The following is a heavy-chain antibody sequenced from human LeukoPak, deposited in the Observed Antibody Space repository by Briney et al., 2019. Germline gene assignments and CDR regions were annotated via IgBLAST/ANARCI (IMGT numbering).Heavy chain of an antibody. Sequence: ASVKVSRKASGYTFTSYAMHWVRQAPGQRLEWMGWINAGNGNTKYSQKFQGRVTITRDTSASTAYMELSSLRSEDTAVYYCARDRVVAATPRRNWFDPWGQGTLVTVSS. J-gene: IGHJ5*02. CDR1: GYTFTSYA. D-gene: IGHD2-15*01. V-gene: IGHV1-3*01. CDR2: INAGNGNT. CDR3: ARDRVVAATPRRNWFDP.